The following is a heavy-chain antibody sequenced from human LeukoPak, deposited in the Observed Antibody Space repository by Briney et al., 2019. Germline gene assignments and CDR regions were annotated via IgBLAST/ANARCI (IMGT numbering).Heavy chain of an antibody. Sequence: KASETLSLTCAVYGGSFTGYYWSWIRQPPGKGLEWIGEINHSGSTNYNPSLETRVTISVDTSKNQFSLKLGSVTAADTAVYYCARVPTLLETTVATYYFDYWGQGALVTVSS. D-gene: IGHD4-23*01. CDR3: ARVPTLLETTVATYYFDY. J-gene: IGHJ4*02. CDR2: INHSGST. CDR1: GGSFTGYY. V-gene: IGHV4-34*01.